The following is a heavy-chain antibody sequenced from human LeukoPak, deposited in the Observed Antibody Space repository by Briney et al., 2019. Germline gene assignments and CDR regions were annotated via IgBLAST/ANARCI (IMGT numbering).Heavy chain of an antibody. CDR2: IYYSGST. D-gene: IGHD1-26*01. J-gene: IGHJ6*02. V-gene: IGHV4-59*01. CDR1: GGSINTTY. CDR3: ARGRSNYYGMDV. Sequence: SETLSLTCSISGGSINTTYWSWIRQPPGKGLEWVGYIYYSGSTNYNPSLKSRVTISVDTSKNQFSLKLSSVTAADTAVYYCARGRSNYYGMDVWGQGTTVTVSS.